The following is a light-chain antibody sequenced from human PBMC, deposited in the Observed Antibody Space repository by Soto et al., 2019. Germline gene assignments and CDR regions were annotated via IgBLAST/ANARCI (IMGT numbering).Light chain of an antibody. CDR3: QQYGSSP. V-gene: IGKV3-20*01. CDR2: ATS. Sequence: EIVLTQSPGTLSLSPGERATLSCRASQSFTSSYLAWYQKKPGQAPRLLIYATSRRATGVPDRFSGSGFGTDFTLTIAGLEPEDFAANYVQQYGSSPFGGGTKVRSN. J-gene: IGKJ4*01. CDR1: QSFTSSY.